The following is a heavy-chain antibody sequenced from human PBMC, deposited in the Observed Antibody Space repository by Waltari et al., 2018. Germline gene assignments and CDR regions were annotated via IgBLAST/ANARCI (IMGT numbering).Heavy chain of an antibody. Sequence: EEQLVESGGGLIQPGESLRVSCAVSGFTFSRYWMNWVRQGPGKGLVWVARINSDGSDTSYADSVKGRFTISRDNAKNTVYLQMKSLRVEDTAVYYCARDSPEGDYYDSSSWDYWGQGTLVTVSS. CDR3: ARDSPEGDYYDSSSWDY. CDR2: INSDGSDT. V-gene: IGHV3-74*01. D-gene: IGHD3-22*01. CDR1: GFTFSRYW. J-gene: IGHJ4*02.